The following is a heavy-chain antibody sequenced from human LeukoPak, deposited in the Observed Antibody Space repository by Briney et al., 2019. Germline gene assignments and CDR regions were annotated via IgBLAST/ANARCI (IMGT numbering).Heavy chain of an antibody. D-gene: IGHD2-2*01. V-gene: IGHV3-30*02. CDR1: GFTFSNYG. Sequence: GGSLRLSCAASGFTFSNYGMHWVRQAPGKGLEWVAVILNDGINKYYADSVKGRFTISRDNSKNALYLQMNSLRAEDTAVYYCAKDLAVVVPAAITLLFDYWGRGTLVTVSS. J-gene: IGHJ4*02. CDR2: ILNDGINK. CDR3: AKDLAVVVPAAITLLFDY.